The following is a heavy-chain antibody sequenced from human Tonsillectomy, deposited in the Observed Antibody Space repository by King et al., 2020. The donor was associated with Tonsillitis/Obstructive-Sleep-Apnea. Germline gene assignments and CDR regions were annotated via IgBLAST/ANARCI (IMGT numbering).Heavy chain of an antibody. J-gene: IGHJ4*02. CDR2: IRSKANSYPT. V-gene: IGHV3-73*02. CDR3: TSRVEWSFDS. CDR1: GFTFSGSG. D-gene: IGHD3-3*01. Sequence: VQLVESGGGLVQPGGSLKLSCAASGFTFSGSGLHWVRQASGKGLEWVGRIRSKANSYPTAYAASVKGRFTISRDDSKNTAFLQMDSLKTEDTAVYYCTSRVEWSFDSWGQGTLVTVSS.